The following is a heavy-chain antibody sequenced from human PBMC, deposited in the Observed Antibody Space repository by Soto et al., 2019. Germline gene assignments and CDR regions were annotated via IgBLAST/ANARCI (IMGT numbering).Heavy chain of an antibody. CDR3: AKEVSLGSTVDLGY. Sequence: PGGSLRLSCAGSGITLSDHYIDWVRQAPGKGLEWVGRSRDKAQGYSTAYAASVKGRFTTSRDNSMGTLYLQMKSLRVEDTAIYYCAKEVSLGSTVDLGYWGQGALVTVSS. J-gene: IGHJ4*02. D-gene: IGHD7-27*01. V-gene: IGHV3-72*01. CDR1: GITLSDHY. CDR2: SRDKAQGYST.